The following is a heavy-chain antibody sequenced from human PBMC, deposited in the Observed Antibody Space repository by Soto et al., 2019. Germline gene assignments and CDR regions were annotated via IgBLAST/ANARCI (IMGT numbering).Heavy chain of an antibody. CDR1: GDSISSYY. V-gene: IGHV4-59*01. D-gene: IGHD3-22*01. Sequence: QVQLQESGPGLVKPSETLSLTCAVSGDSISSYYCMWIRQPPEKGLESIGYLYYGRSANYNPSLKSRVTLSVDTSTNQCSLTLSSMSAADTAVYYCALRSMAVVPEYWGQGTLVTVSS. CDR2: LYYGRSA. CDR3: ALRSMAVVPEY. J-gene: IGHJ4*02.